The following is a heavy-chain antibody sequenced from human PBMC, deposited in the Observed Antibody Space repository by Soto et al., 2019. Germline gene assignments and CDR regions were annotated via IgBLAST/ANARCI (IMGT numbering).Heavy chain of an antibody. V-gene: IGHV1-3*01. CDR1: GYTFTNYA. D-gene: IGHD6-25*01. J-gene: IGHJ4*02. Sequence: QVQLVQSGAEVKKPGASVKISCKASGYTFTNYAIHWVRQAPGQGLECMGWINGGDEYTKHSQKFQGRVTITKDVSANIVYMELSSLTSEDTAVYFCARDWQMSGFDYWGQGTQVTV. CDR2: INGGDEYT. CDR3: ARDWQMSGFDY.